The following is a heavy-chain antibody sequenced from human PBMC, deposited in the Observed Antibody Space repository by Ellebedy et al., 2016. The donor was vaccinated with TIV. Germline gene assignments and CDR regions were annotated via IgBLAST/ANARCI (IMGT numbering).Heavy chain of an antibody. D-gene: IGHD6-13*01. Sequence: AASVKVSCKASGYTFTSYYMHWVRQAPGQGLEWMGIINPSGGSTSYAQKLQGKVTMTRDTSTSTVYMELSSLRASDTAMYYCARGGSRRYFFDYWGQGTLVSVSS. V-gene: IGHV1-46*04. J-gene: IGHJ4*02. CDR2: INPSGGST. CDR1: GYTFTSYY. CDR3: ARGGSRRYFFDY.